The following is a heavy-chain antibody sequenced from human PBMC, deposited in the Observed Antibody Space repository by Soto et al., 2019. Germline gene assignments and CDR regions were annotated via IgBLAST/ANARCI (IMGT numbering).Heavy chain of an antibody. V-gene: IGHV2-5*02. D-gene: IGHD4-17*01. CDR2: IYWDDVK. J-gene: IGHJ4*02. CDR1: GFSLSTSGVG. Sequence: QITLKESGPTLVKPTQPLKLTCTLSGFSLSTSGVGVGWIRQSPGKALEWLAVIYWDDVKHYSPSLERRLTITKDTSESEVVLTMTNMDPVDTATYYCARKGSGDYALDYWGQGILVTVSS. CDR3: ARKGSGDYALDY.